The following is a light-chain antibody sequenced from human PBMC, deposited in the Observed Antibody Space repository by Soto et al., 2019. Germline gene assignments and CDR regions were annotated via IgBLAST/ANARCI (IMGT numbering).Light chain of an antibody. CDR3: QQRSSLPRT. V-gene: IGKV3-11*01. J-gene: IGKJ1*01. CDR2: DAS. CDR1: QSVSSF. Sequence: EIVLTQSPATLSLSPGERATLSCRASQSVSSFLAWYQQKPGQAPRLLIYDASNRATGIPARFSGSGSGTEFTLTISSLEPEDFALYYCQQRSSLPRTFGQGTKVDIK.